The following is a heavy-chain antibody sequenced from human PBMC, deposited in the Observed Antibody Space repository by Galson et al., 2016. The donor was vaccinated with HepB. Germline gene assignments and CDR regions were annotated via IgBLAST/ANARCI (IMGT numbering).Heavy chain of an antibody. CDR1: GYPSISYG. CDR2: MSASNGNT. Sequence: SVKASCKASGYPSISYGINWVRQAPGQGLEWMGWMSASNGNTDYAQKFHGRVTMTTDTSTNTAYMELRSLRSDDTAMYYCARSSFGVSNPWGQGTLVTVSS. V-gene: IGHV1-18*01. J-gene: IGHJ5*02. CDR3: ARSSFGVSNP. D-gene: IGHD3-3*01.